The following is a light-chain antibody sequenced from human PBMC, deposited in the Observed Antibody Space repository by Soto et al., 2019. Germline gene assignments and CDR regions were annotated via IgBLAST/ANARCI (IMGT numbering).Light chain of an antibody. CDR2: QDN. CDR1: KLGERY. V-gene: IGLV3-1*01. J-gene: IGLJ3*02. Sequence: SYELTQPPSVSVSPGQTASITCSGDKLGERYACWYQQKPGQSPVLVIYQDNRRPSGIPERFSGSNSGNSATLTISGTQAMDEADYYCQTWDSNSPWFGGGTKVTVL. CDR3: QTWDSNSPW.